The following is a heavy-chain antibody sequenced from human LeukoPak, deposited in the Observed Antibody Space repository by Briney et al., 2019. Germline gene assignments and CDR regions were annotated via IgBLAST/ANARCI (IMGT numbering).Heavy chain of an antibody. V-gene: IGHV4-59*01. CDR2: VHYNGSP. CDR1: GGSISGYY. J-gene: IGHJ4*02. Sequence: SETLSLTCTVSGGSISGYYWSWIRQAPGKGLEWIGYVHYNGSPNYNASLKSRVTISVDASKNQFSLKVSFVSAADTAVYYCARGEFYYGSGSYLGLDYWGQGTEVTVSS. D-gene: IGHD3-10*01. CDR3: ARGEFYYGSGSYLGLDY.